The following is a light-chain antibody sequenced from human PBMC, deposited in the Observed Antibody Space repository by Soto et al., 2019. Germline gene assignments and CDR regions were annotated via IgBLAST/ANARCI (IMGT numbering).Light chain of an antibody. V-gene: IGLV2-8*01. CDR1: SSDVGGYNY. J-gene: IGLJ1*01. CDR3: SSYSTSYGGSFYV. CDR2: EVS. Sequence: QSVLTQPPSASGSPGQSVTISCTGTSSDVGGYNYVSWYQQHPGKAPKLLIYEVSDRPSGVPDRFSGSKSGNTASLTVSGLQAEDEADYYCSSYSTSYGGSFYVFGTGTKLTVL.